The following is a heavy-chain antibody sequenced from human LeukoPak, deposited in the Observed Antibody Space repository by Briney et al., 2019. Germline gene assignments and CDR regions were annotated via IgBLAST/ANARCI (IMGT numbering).Heavy chain of an antibody. CDR2: ISYDGSNK. Sequence: GGSLRLSCAASGFTFSSYGMHWVRQAPGKGLEWVAVISYDGSNKYYADSVKGRFTISRDNSKNTLYLQMNSLRAEDTAVYYSAKFLEARDHDAFDIWGQGTMVTVSS. CDR3: AKFLEARDHDAFDI. J-gene: IGHJ3*02. CDR1: GFTFSSYG. D-gene: IGHD1-1*01. V-gene: IGHV3-30*18.